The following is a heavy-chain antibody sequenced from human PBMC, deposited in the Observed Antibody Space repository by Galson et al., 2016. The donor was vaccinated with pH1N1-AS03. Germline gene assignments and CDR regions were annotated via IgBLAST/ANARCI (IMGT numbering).Heavy chain of an antibody. J-gene: IGHJ4*02. CDR2: ISGRSGVT. V-gene: IGHV3-23*01. CDR3: VKDFGIGWELQHFDW. Sequence: SLRLSCAASGFTFDNFAMSWVRQAPGQGLEWVASISGRSGVTYYPASVKGRFTISRDNSRNILDLRMSNLRAEDTARYFCVKDFGIGWELQHFDWWGQGTLLTVSS. CDR1: GFTFDNFA. D-gene: IGHD1-26*01.